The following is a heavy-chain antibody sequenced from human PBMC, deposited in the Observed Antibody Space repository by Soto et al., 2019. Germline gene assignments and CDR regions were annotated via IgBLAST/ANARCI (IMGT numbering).Heavy chain of an antibody. CDR1: GFTFSSYA. CDR2: ISGSGGST. V-gene: IGHV3-23*01. J-gene: IGHJ6*02. Sequence: EVQLLESGEGLVQPGGSLRLSCAASGFTFSSYAMSWVRQAPGKGLEWVSAISGSGGSTYYADSVKGRFTISRDNSKNTLYLQMNSLRAEDTAVYYCAKEGYYDFWSGYGMDVWGQGTTVTVSS. D-gene: IGHD3-3*01. CDR3: AKEGYYDFWSGYGMDV.